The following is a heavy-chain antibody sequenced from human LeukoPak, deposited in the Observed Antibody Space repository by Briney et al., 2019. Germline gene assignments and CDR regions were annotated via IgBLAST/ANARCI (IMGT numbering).Heavy chain of an antibody. D-gene: IGHD2-2*01. Sequence: SVKVSCKASGCTFSSYAISWVRQAPGQGLEWMGGINPIFGTANYAQKFQGRVTITADKSTSTAYMELSSLRSEDTAVYYCARVGDPIVVVPAASTLSYYYYYGMDVWGKGTPVTVSS. CDR3: ARVGDPIVVVPAASTLSYYYYYGMDV. J-gene: IGHJ6*04. V-gene: IGHV1-69*06. CDR1: GCTFSSYA. CDR2: INPIFGTA.